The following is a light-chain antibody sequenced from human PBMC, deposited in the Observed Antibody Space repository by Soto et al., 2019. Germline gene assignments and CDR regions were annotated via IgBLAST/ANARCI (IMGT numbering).Light chain of an antibody. CDR3: QQRSNWPPT. J-gene: IGKJ4*01. CDR2: DAS. Sequence: EIVLTQSPGTLSLSPGERATLSCRASQSVSNNYLAWYQQKPGQAPRLLIYDASNRATGIPGRFSGSGSGTDFTLTISSLEPEDFAVYYCQQRSNWPPTFGGGTKVDIK. CDR1: QSVSNNY. V-gene: IGKV3-11*01.